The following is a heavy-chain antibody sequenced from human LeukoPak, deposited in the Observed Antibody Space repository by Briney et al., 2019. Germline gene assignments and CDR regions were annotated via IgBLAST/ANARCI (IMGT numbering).Heavy chain of an antibody. J-gene: IGHJ4*02. CDR3: AKRGVVIRVILVGFHKEAYYFES. CDR1: GITLSNYG. Sequence: PGGSLRLSCAVSGITLSNYGMSWVRQAPGKGLEWVAGISGSGGSTKFADSVKGRFTISRASPKNTLYLQMNSLRAEDTAVYFCAKRGVVIRVILVGFHKEAYYFESWGQGALVTVSS. CDR2: ISGSGGST. V-gene: IGHV3-23*01. D-gene: IGHD3/OR15-3a*01.